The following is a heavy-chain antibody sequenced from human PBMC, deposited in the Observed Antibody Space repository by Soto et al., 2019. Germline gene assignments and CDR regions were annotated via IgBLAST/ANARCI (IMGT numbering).Heavy chain of an antibody. CDR2: ISGSGGST. Sequence: GGSLRLSCAASGFTFSSYAMSWVRQAPGKGLEWVSAISGSGGSTYYADSVKGRFTISRDNSKNTLYLQMNSLRAEDTAVYYCAKDPIEYYDILTGYYTPNNHDYWGQGTLVTVSS. CDR1: GFTFSSYA. D-gene: IGHD3-9*01. V-gene: IGHV3-23*01. J-gene: IGHJ4*02. CDR3: AKDPIEYYDILTGYYTPNNHDY.